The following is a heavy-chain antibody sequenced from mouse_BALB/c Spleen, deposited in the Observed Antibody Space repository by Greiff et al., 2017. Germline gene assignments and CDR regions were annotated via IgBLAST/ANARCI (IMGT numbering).Heavy chain of an antibody. CDR3: TRRELGFDY. V-gene: IGHV1S81*02. Sequence: VQRVESGAELVKPGASVKLSCKASGYTFTSYYMYWVKQRPGQGLEWIGEINPSNGGTNFNEKFKSKATLTVDKSSSTAYMQLSSLTSEDSAVYYCTRRELGFDYWGQGTTLTVSS. CDR1: GYTFTSYY. J-gene: IGHJ2*01. CDR2: INPSNGGT. D-gene: IGHD4-1*01.